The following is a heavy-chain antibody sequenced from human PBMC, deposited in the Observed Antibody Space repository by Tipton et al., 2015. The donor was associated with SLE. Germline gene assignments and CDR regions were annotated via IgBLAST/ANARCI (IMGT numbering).Heavy chain of an antibody. D-gene: IGHD2-15*01. CDR1: GFTFSNYG. CDR2: FSDGGSST. Sequence: SLRLSCAASGFTFSNYGMSWVRQAPGKGLEWVSDFSDGGSSTYYADSVKGRFTISRDNSKNMLYLQMNSLRVEDTAVYYCARGGNYFDYWGQGTLVTVSS. V-gene: IGHV3-23*01. CDR3: ARGGNYFDY. J-gene: IGHJ4*02.